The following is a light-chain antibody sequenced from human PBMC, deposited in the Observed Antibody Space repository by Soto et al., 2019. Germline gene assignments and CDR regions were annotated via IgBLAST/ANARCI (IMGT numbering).Light chain of an antibody. Sequence: QAVVTQEPSFSVSPGGTVTLTCGLNSDSVSSSYYPSWYQQTPGQAPRTLIYDTNTSSSGVPDRFSGSILGNKAALTITGAQADDESDYYCVLYMGSGISVFGGGTKLTVL. J-gene: IGLJ3*02. V-gene: IGLV8-61*01. CDR1: SDSVSSSYY. CDR3: VLYMGSGISV. CDR2: DTN.